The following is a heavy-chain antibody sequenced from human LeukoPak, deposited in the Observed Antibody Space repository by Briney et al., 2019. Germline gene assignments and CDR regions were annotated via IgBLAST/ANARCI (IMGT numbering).Heavy chain of an antibody. CDR1: GYTFTGYY. Sequence: GASVKVSCKASGYTFTGYYMHWVRQAPGQGLELMGWINPNSGGTNYAQKVQGRVTMTRDTSISTAYMELSRLRSDDTAVYYCARGDSRRAKFDPWGQGTLVTVSS. J-gene: IGHJ5*02. V-gene: IGHV1-2*02. CDR3: ARGDSRRAKFDP. CDR2: INPNSGGT. D-gene: IGHD5-12*01.